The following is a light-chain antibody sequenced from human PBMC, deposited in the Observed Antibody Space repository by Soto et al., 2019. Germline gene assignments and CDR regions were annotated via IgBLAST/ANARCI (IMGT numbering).Light chain of an antibody. Sequence: DIQMTQSPSTLSGSVGDRVTITCRASQTISSWLAWYQQKPGKAPKLLIYKASTLKSGVPSRFSGSGSGTEFPLTISRLELEDFAVYYCQQYSSSPATFGGGSKADIK. CDR3: QQYSSSPAT. J-gene: IGKJ4*01. CDR2: KAS. CDR1: QTISSW. V-gene: IGKV1-5*03.